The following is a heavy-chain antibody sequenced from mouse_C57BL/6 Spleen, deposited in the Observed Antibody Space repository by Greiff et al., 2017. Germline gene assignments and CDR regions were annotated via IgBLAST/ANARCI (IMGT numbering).Heavy chain of an antibody. D-gene: IGHD2-4*01. CDR3: ARRDGSRRGGYAMDY. V-gene: IGHV1-31*01. CDR1: GYSFTGYY. J-gene: IGHJ4*01. Sequence: VQLQQSGPELVKPGASVKISCKASGYSFTGYYMHWVKQSHGNILDWIGYIYPYNGVSSYNQKFKGKATLTVDTSSSTAYMELRSLTSEDSAVYYCARRDGSRRGGYAMDYWGQGTSVTVSS. CDR2: IYPYNGVS.